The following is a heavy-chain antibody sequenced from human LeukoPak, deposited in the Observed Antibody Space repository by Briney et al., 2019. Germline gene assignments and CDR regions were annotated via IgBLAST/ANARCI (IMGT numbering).Heavy chain of an antibody. J-gene: IGHJ5*02. CDR3: ARDRAVTQDWVEFDP. V-gene: IGHV3-66*03. Sequence: PGGSLRLSCAGSGFSVSNYYMSWGRQAPGKGLEWGSLIRDSGETFYADSVKGRFTISRDSSKNTRYLQMKRLRVEETAVYFCARDRAVTQDWVEFDPWGQGTLVTVSS. CDR1: GFSVSNYY. CDR2: IRDSGET. D-gene: IGHD4-17*01.